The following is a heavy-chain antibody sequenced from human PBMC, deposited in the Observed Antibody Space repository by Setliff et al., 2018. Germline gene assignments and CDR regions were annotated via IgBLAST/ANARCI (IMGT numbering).Heavy chain of an antibody. J-gene: IGHJ3*02. V-gene: IGHV4-39*01. CDR2: IYSSGTT. CDR1: GGSISTSSHH. CDR3: TRRPRGRAAFDI. D-gene: IGHD3-10*01. Sequence: SLTCPVSGGSISTSSHHWVWIRQSPGKGLEWIGTIYSSGTTYYNLSLKSRVTISLDTSKSQFSLNLGSVTAADTAVYYCTRRPRGRAAFDIWGQGTMVTVSS.